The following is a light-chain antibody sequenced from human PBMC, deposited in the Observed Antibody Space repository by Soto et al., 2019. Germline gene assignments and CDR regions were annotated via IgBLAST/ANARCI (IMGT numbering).Light chain of an antibody. J-gene: IGLJ3*02. CDR1: SSNIGADFG. Sequence: QSVLTQPPSVSGAPGQTITISCTGSSSNIGADFGVPWYQQLPGAAPKLVIFVNTNRPSGVPARFSGSKSGTSASLAITGLQAEDEADYYCQSYDRSLSGWVFGTGTKLTVL. V-gene: IGLV1-40*01. CDR3: QSYDRSLSGWV. CDR2: VNT.